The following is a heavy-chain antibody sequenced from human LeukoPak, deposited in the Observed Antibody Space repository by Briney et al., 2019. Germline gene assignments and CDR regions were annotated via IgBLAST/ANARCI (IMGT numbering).Heavy chain of an antibody. CDR3: AIEIFKDFGDYGDAGP. D-gene: IGHD4-17*01. V-gene: IGHV1-18*01. CDR1: GYTFTSYG. J-gene: IGHJ5*02. CDR2: ISAYNGNT. Sequence: GASVKVSFKASGYTFTSYGISWVRQAPGQGLEWMGWISAYNGNTNYAQKLQGRVTMTTDTSTSTDYMELSRLRSDDTAVYYCAIEIFKDFGDYGDAGPWGQGTLVTVSS.